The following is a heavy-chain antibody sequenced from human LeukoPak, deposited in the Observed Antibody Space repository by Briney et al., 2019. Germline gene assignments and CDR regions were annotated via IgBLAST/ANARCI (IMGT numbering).Heavy chain of an antibody. D-gene: IGHD5-12*01. V-gene: IGHV4-59*01. J-gene: IGHJ4*02. CDR3: ARGPYSGYTLRPLDY. CDR2: IYYSGST. CDR1: GGPISSYY. Sequence: PSETLSLTCTVSGGPISSYYWSWIRQPPGKGLEWIGYIYYSGSTNYNPSLKSRVTISVDTSKNQFSLKLTSVIAADTAVYYCARGPYSGYTLRPLDYWGQGTLVTVSS.